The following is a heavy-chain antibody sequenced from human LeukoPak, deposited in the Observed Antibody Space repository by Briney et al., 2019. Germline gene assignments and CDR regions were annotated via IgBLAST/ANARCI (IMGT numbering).Heavy chain of an antibody. Sequence: SETLSLTCAVYGGSFSGYYWSWIRQPPGKGLEWIGEINHSGSTNYNPSLKSRVTISVDTSKNQFSLKMNSVTAADTAVYYCARDLASCAGDCYSDGFDHWGQGTLVTVSS. CDR1: GGSFSGYY. D-gene: IGHD2-21*02. CDR2: INHSGST. V-gene: IGHV4-34*01. J-gene: IGHJ4*02. CDR3: ARDLASCAGDCYSDGFDH.